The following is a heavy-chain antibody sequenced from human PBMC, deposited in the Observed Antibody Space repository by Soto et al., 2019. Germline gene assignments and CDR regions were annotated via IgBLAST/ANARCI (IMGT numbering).Heavy chain of an antibody. Sequence: QLQLQESGPGLVKPSETLSLTCTVSGGSISSSSYYWGWIRQPPGKGLEWIGSIYYSGSTYYNPSLKSRVTISVDTSKNQFSLKLSSVTAADTAVYYCAEISAILTTNWFDPWGQGTLVTVSS. D-gene: IGHD3-9*01. CDR2: IYYSGST. CDR3: AEISAILTTNWFDP. CDR1: GGSISSSSYY. V-gene: IGHV4-39*01. J-gene: IGHJ5*02.